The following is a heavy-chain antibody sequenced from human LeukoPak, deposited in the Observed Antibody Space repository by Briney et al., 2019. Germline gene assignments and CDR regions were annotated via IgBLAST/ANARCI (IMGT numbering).Heavy chain of an antibody. Sequence: PGGSLRLSCAASGFSASSNYMSWVRQPPGKGLEWIGSIYYSGSTYYNPSLKSRVTISVDTSKNQFSLKLSSVTAPDTAVYYCARLVAVPAAMSQDYWGQGTLVTVSS. CDR3: ARLVAVPAAMSQDY. CDR1: GFSASSNY. D-gene: IGHD2-2*01. J-gene: IGHJ4*02. V-gene: IGHV4-39*01. CDR2: IYYSGST.